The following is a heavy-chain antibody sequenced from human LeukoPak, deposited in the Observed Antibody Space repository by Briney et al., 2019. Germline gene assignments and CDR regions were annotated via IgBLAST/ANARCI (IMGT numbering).Heavy chain of an antibody. Sequence: PSGTLSLTCAVSGGSISGSNWWSWVRPPPGKGLEWLGEIYHGGSTTYNPSLKSRVTILVDKSKNQFYLKLSSVTAADTAVYYCASLVVIPAAIAGWFDPWGQGTLVTVSS. V-gene: IGHV4-4*02. CDR2: IYHGGST. J-gene: IGHJ5*02. CDR3: ASLVVIPAAIAGWFDP. D-gene: IGHD2-2*01. CDR1: GGSISGSNW.